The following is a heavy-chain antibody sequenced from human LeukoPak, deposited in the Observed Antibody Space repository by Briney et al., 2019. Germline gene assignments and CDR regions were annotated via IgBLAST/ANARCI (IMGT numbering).Heavy chain of an antibody. CDR2: INHSGST. D-gene: IGHD3-22*01. V-gene: IGHV4-34*01. CDR1: GGSFSGYY. J-gene: IGHJ4*02. CDR3: ARAVRYYYDSSGFDY. Sequence: SETLSLTCAVYGGSFSGYYWSWIRQPPGKGLEWIGEINHSGSTNYNPSLKSRVTISVDTSKNQFSLKLSSVTAADTAVYYCARAVRYYYDSSGFDYWGQGTLVTVSS.